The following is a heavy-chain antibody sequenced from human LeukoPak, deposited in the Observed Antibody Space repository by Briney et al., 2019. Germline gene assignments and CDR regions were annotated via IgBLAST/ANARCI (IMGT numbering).Heavy chain of an antibody. CDR2: INAKSGRT. CDR3: ARADFIDAGPYLIGP. CDR1: GYSFTDYY. Sequence: ASVRVSCKTSGYSFTDYYIHWVRQAPGQGLEWMGWINAKSGRTSSARKFQGRVTMTRDPSITTVYMDMAWLTSDDTAIYFCARADFIDAGPYLIGPWGQGTLVTVSS. D-gene: IGHD3-3*01. V-gene: IGHV1-2*02. J-gene: IGHJ5*02.